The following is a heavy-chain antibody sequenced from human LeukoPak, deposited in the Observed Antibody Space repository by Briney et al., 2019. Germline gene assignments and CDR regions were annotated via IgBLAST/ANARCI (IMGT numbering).Heavy chain of an antibody. CDR2: IIPIFGTT. D-gene: IGHD3-3*01. J-gene: IGHJ4*02. V-gene: IGHV1-69*01. CDR3: ARVYTYYDFWNPFDY. CDR1: GGTFSNYP. Sequence: SVKVSCKASGGTFSNYPISWVRQAPGQGLEWMGGIIPIFGTTNDAQKFQGRVTITADESTSTAYLELSSLRSEDTAVYYCARVYTYYDFWNPFDYWGQGTLVTVSS.